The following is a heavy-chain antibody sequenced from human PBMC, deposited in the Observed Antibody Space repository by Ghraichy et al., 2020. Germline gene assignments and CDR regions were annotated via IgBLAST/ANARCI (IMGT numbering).Heavy chain of an antibody. Sequence: ETLSLTCAASGFTFSSYAMSWVRQAPGKGLEWVSAISGSGGSTYYADSVKGRFTISRDNSKNTLYLQMNSLRAEDTAVYYCAKSQLFSGWYVGDYFDYWGQGTLVTVSS. D-gene: IGHD6-19*01. CDR3: AKSQLFSGWYVGDYFDY. CDR1: GFTFSSYA. CDR2: ISGSGGST. V-gene: IGHV3-23*01. J-gene: IGHJ4*02.